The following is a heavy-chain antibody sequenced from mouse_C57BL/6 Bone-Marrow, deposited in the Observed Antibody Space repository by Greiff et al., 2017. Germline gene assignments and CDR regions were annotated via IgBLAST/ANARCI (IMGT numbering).Heavy chain of an antibody. J-gene: IGHJ3*01. V-gene: IGHV1-82*01. CDR1: GYAFSSSW. CDR2: IYPGDGDT. CDR3: ARCSFAY. Sequence: QVQLQQSGPELVKPGASVKISCKASGYAFSSSWMNWVKQRPGKGLGWIGRIYPGDGDTNYNGTFKGKATLTADKSSSTAYMQLSSLTSEDSAVYFCARCSFAYWGQGTLVTVSA.